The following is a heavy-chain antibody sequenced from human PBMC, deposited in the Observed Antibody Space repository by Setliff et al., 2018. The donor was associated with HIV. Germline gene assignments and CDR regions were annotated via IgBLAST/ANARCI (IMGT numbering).Heavy chain of an antibody. Sequence: GGSLRLSCEASGFRFDDHGMTWVRQGPGKGLEWVSLIDWKGGDPAYADSVKGRFTISRDNAKNSVYPQMNSLRAEDTAFYYCARGRVPGNYWGQGTLVTVSS. CDR2: IDWKGGDP. CDR3: ARGRVPGNY. J-gene: IGHJ4*02. CDR1: GFRFDDHG. D-gene: IGHD2-2*01. V-gene: IGHV3-20*04.